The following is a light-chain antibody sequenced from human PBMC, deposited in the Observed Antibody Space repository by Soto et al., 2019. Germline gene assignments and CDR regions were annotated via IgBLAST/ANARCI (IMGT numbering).Light chain of an antibody. V-gene: IGLV2-23*01. J-gene: IGLJ2*01. CDR2: EGS. CDR3: CSYAGTVV. CDR1: SSDVGSYNL. Sequence: SVLTQPASVSGSPGQSITISCTGTSSDVGSYNLVSWYQQHPGKAPKLMIYEGSKRPSGVSNRFSGSKSGNTASLTISGLQAEDEADYYCCSYAGTVVFGGGTKLTVL.